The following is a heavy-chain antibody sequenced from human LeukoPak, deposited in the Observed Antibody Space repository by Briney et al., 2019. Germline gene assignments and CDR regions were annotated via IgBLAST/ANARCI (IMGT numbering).Heavy chain of an antibody. CDR1: GLIVSSNY. V-gene: IGHV3-53*01. CDR3: ARDLLNSSSRGYDAFDI. D-gene: IGHD6-6*01. J-gene: IGHJ3*02. Sequence: GGSLRLSCAASGLIVSSNYMTWVRQAPGKGLEWVSVIYSGGSIYYADSVKGRFTISRDNSRNTLYLQMNSLRAEDTAVYYCARDLLNSSSRGYDAFDIWGQGTMVTVSS. CDR2: IYSGGSI.